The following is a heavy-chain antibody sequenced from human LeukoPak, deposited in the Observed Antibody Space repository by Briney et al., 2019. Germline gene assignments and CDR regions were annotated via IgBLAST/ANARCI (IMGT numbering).Heavy chain of an antibody. CDR2: ISSSSSYI. J-gene: IGHJ4*02. V-gene: IGHV3-21*01. CDR1: GFTFSSYS. Sequence: GGSLRLSCAASGFTFSSYSMNWVRQAPGKGLEWVSSISSSSSYIYYADSVKGRFTISRDNAKNSLYLQMNSLRAEDTAVYYCAGLGYCSGGSCYEYTDYWGQGTLVTVSS. CDR3: AGLGYCSGGSCYEYTDY. D-gene: IGHD2-15*01.